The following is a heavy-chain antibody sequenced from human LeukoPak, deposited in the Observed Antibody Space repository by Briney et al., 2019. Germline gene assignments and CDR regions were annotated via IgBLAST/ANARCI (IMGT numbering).Heavy chain of an antibody. D-gene: IGHD2-2*01. CDR1: GGTFSSYT. Sequence: GSSVKVSCKASGGTFSSYTISWVRQAPEQGLEWVGRIIPIFGTANYAQKFQGRVTITADESTSTAYMELSSLRSEDTAVYYCARDCSSTSCFNWFDPWGQGTLVTVSS. J-gene: IGHJ5*02. V-gene: IGHV1-69*15. CDR3: ARDCSSTSCFNWFDP. CDR2: IIPIFGTA.